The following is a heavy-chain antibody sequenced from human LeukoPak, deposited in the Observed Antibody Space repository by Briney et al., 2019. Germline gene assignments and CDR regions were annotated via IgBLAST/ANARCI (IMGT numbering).Heavy chain of an antibody. CDR2: ISAYNGNT. V-gene: IGHV1-18*01. CDR3: ARDNSVRDEAWWFNP. CDR1: GYTFTSYG. Sequence: ASVKVSCKASGYTFTSYGISWVRQAPGQGLEWMGWISAYNGNTNYAQKLQGRVTMTRDMSTSTDYLELSSLRSEDTAVYYCARDNSVRDEAWWFNPWGQGTLVTVSS. D-gene: IGHD5-24*01. J-gene: IGHJ5*02.